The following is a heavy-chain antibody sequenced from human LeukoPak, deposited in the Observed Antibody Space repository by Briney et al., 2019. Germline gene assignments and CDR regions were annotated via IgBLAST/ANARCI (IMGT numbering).Heavy chain of an antibody. J-gene: IGHJ4*02. D-gene: IGHD3/OR15-3a*01. V-gene: IGHV4-59*08. Sequence: PSETLSLTCTVSGGSISSYYWSWIRQPPGKGLEWIGYIYYSGSTNYNPSLKSRVTISVDTSKNQISLRLTSVTAADTAMYYCARQTGSGLFTLPGGQGTLVTVSS. CDR3: ARQTGSGLFTLP. CDR2: IYYSGST. CDR1: GGSISSYY.